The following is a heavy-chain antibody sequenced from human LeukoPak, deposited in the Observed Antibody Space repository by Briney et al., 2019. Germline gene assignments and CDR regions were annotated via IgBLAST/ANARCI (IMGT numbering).Heavy chain of an antibody. J-gene: IGHJ6*02. Sequence: PSETLSLTCTVSGGSISSSSYYWGWIRQPPGKGLEWIGSIYYSGSTYYNPSLKSRVTISVDTSKNQFSLKLSSVTAADTAVYYCARPLHSSGWWGPSDYGMDVWGQGTTVTVSS. CDR2: IYYSGST. CDR3: ARPLHSSGWWGPSDYGMDV. CDR1: GGSISSSSYY. D-gene: IGHD6-19*01. V-gene: IGHV4-39*01.